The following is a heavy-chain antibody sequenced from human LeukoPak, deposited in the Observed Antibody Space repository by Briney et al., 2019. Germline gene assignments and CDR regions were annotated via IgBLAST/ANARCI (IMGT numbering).Heavy chain of an antibody. V-gene: IGHV4-59*01. CDR2: IYYSGNT. J-gene: IGHJ4*02. CDR1: GGSISSYY. CDR3: ARESVRGVDTTMVHYFDY. D-gene: IGHD5-18*01. Sequence: SETLSLTCTVSGGSISSYYWGWIRQPPGKGLEWIGYIYYSGNTNYNPSLKSRVTISVDTSNNQFSLKLSSVTAADTAVYFCARESVRGVDTTMVHYFDYWGQGILVTVSS.